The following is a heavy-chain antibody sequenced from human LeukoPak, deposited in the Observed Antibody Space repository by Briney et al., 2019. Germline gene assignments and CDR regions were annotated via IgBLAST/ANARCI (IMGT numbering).Heavy chain of an antibody. D-gene: IGHD1-26*01. CDR2: INPNSGGT. Sequence: GASAKVSCKASGYTFTGYYMHWVRQAPGQGLEWMGWINPNSGGTNYAQKFQGRVTMTRDTSISTAYMELSRLRSDDTAVYYCARAVPSWQWALLAEFDYWGQGTLVTVSS. CDR1: GYTFTGYY. CDR3: ARAVPSWQWALLAEFDY. V-gene: IGHV1-2*02. J-gene: IGHJ4*02.